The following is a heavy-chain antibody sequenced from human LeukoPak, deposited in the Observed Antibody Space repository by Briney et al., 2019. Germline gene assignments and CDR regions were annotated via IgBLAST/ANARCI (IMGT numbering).Heavy chain of an antibody. CDR2: IYYSGST. D-gene: IGHD4-17*01. CDR1: GGSISSYY. Sequence: SETLSLTCTVSGGSISSYYWSWTRQPPGKGLEWIGYIYYSGSTNYNPSLKSRVTISVDTSKNQFSLKLSSVTAADTAVYYCARVADSGVTTCRNTKYYFDYWGQGTLVTVSS. CDR3: ARVADSGVTTCRNTKYYFDY. V-gene: IGHV4-59*08. J-gene: IGHJ4*02.